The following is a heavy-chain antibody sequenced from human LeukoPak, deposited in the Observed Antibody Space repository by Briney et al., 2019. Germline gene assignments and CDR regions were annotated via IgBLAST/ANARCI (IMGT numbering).Heavy chain of an antibody. CDR1: GFTFSSYE. D-gene: IGHD2/OR15-2a*01. CDR2: IKEDGSLK. J-gene: IGHJ4*02. CDR3: VRDWAPASMQAAPFDC. Sequence: RPGGSLRLSCAASGFTFSSYEMNWVRQAPGKGPEWVANIKEDGSLKNYVDSVEGRFTVSRDNAKNTLYLQMNSLRLEDTAVYYCVRDWAPASMQAAPFDCWGQGTLVTVSS. V-gene: IGHV3-7*01.